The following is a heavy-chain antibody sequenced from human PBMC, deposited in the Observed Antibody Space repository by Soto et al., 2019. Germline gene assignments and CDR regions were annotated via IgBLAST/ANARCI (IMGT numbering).Heavy chain of an antibody. CDR3: AKDTDPGKVLDVSYFDH. J-gene: IGHJ4*02. CDR1: GFVFDDYA. D-gene: IGHD3-10*01. V-gene: IGHV3-9*01. Sequence: EVQLVESGGGLVQPGRSLRLSCEASGFVFDDYAMHWVRQPPGKGLEWVSSISWNSGNIGYSDSMKGRFTISRDNAKHSLYLQMNSLGTDDTHLYYCAKDTDPGKVLDVSYFDHWGRGTLVTVSS. CDR2: ISWNSGNI.